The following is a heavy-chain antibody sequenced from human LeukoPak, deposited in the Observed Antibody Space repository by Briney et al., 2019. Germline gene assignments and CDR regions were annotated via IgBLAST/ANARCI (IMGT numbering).Heavy chain of an antibody. V-gene: IGHV4-61*02. Sequence: SETLSLTCTVSGGSISSGSYYWSWIRQPAGKGLEWIGRIYTSGSTNYNPSLKSRVTISVDTSKNQFSLKLSSVTAADTAVYYCARVITMVRGVDDVGVFDYWGQGTLVTVSS. CDR3: ARVITMVRGVDDVGVFDY. CDR2: IYTSGST. CDR1: GGSISSGSYY. D-gene: IGHD3-10*01. J-gene: IGHJ4*02.